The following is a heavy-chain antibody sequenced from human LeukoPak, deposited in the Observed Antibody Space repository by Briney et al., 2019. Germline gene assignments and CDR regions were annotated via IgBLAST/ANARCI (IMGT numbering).Heavy chain of an antibody. V-gene: IGHV1-2*02. CDR1: GYTFTDYY. D-gene: IGHD6-25*01. Sequence: ASVKVSCKASGYTFTDYYLHWVRQAPGQGLEWMGWINPNSGGANFALNFQGRVTMTRATSISTAYMELSRLTSDDTAVYYCARGVGSGWFDPWGQGTLVTVSS. CDR3: ARGVGSGWFDP. J-gene: IGHJ5*02. CDR2: INPNSGGA.